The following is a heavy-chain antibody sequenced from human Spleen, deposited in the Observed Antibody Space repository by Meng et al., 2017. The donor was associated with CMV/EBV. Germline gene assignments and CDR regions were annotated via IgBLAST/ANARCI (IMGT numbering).Heavy chain of an antibody. CDR2: IRYDGSNK. Sequence: GESLKISCAASGFTFSSYDMHWVRQAPGKGLEWVAFIRYDGSNKYYADSVKGRFTISRDNSKNTLYLQMNSLRAEDTAVYYCAKDQMVYQLLYLFDYWGQGTLVTVSS. CDR1: GFTFSSYD. CDR3: AKDQMVYQLLYLFDY. J-gene: IGHJ4*02. V-gene: IGHV3-30*02. D-gene: IGHD2-2*02.